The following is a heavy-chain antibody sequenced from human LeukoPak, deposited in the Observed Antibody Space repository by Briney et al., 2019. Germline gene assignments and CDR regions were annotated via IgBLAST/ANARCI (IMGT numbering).Heavy chain of an antibody. J-gene: IGHJ3*02. Sequence: SVKVSCKASGGTFSSYAISWVRQAPGQGLEWMGGIIPIFGTANYAQKFQGRVTITTDESTGTAYMELSSLRSEDTAVYYCARETLLEMATIPPAFDIWGQGTMVTVSS. D-gene: IGHD5-24*01. CDR1: GGTFSSYA. V-gene: IGHV1-69*05. CDR2: IIPIFGTA. CDR3: ARETLLEMATIPPAFDI.